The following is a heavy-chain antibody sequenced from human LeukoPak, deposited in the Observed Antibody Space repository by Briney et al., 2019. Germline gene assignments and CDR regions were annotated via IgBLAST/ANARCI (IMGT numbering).Heavy chain of an antibody. CDR2: HYYSGST. J-gene: IGHJ6*03. Sequence: SETLSLTCTVSGGSISSSSYHWGWIPQPPGEGLGWIGSHYYSGSTYYNPSLKSRITISVDTSKNQFSLKLNSVTAADTAVYYCAIETYMTTVTTGNLYYYYDMDVWGKGTTVTVSS. D-gene: IGHD4-17*01. CDR3: AIETYMTTVTTGNLYYYYDMDV. CDR1: GGSISSSSYH. V-gene: IGHV4-39*07.